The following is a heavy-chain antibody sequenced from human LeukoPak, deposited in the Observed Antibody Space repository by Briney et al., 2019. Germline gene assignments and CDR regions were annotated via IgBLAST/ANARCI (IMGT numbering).Heavy chain of an antibody. D-gene: IGHD6-13*01. V-gene: IGHV3-48*03. J-gene: IGHJ4*02. CDR2: ISSSGSAI. CDR3: ARFVGDFSSWEF. CDR1: GFTFSNYE. Sequence: GGSLRLSCVVSGFTFSNYEMNWVRQAPGKGLEWVSYISSSGSAIYYADSVKGRFSISRDNAKNSLYLQMNSLRAEDTAVYYCARFVGDFSSWEFWGQGTLVTVSS.